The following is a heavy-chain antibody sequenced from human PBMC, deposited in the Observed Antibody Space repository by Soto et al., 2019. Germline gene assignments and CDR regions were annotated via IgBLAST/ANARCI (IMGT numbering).Heavy chain of an antibody. J-gene: IGHJ4*02. V-gene: IGHV3-48*02. CDR1: GFTFSIYS. CDR2: ITSDTKTI. CDR3: ARSVEGHFDY. D-gene: IGHD6-19*01. Sequence: EVQLVESAGGLVQPGGSLRLSCAASGFTFSIYSMNWIRQAPGKGLEWVSYITSDTKTIHYADSVKGRFTISRDNAKNSVYLQMTSLRDEDTAVYYCARSVEGHFDYWGQGTLVTVSS.